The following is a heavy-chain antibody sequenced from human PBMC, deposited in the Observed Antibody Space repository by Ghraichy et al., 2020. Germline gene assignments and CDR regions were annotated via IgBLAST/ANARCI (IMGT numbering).Heavy chain of an antibody. V-gene: IGHV3-15*07. CDR2: IKPRSEGGTT. CDR3: TTDGGVANSFYYGMDV. CDR1: GFSFTDAG. D-gene: IGHD3-16*01. J-gene: IGHJ6*02. Sequence: GGSLRLSCVASGFSFTDAGMNWVRQAPGKGLEWVGRIKPRSEGGTTYTPAPVKGRFTISRDDSKNTLFLEVNALKTEDSGVYYCTTDGGVANSFYYGMDVWGQGTTVTV.